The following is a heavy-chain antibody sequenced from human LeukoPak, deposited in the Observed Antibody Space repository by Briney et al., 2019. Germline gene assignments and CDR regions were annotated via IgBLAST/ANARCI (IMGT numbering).Heavy chain of an antibody. D-gene: IGHD6-19*01. V-gene: IGHV1-18*01. J-gene: IGHJ4*02. CDR2: ISAYNGNT. Sequence: GASVKVSCKASGYTFTSYGISWVRQAPGQGLEWMGWISAYNGNTNYAQELQGRVTMTTDTSTSTAYMELRSLRSDDTAVYYCARDLNWWDIAVAGILAYWGQGTLVTVSS. CDR3: ARDLNWWDIAVAGILAY. CDR1: GYTFTSYG.